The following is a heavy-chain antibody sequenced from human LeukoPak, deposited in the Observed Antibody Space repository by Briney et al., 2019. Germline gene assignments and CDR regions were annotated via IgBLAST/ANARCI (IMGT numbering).Heavy chain of an antibody. CDR1: GFTFSSYS. J-gene: IGHJ4*02. V-gene: IGHV3-48*01. D-gene: IGHD6-19*01. CDR2: ISSSSSTI. Sequence: GGSLRLSCAASGFTFSSYSMNWVRQAPGKGLEWVSYISSSSSTIYYADSVKGRFTISRDNAKNSLYLQMNSLRAEDTAVYYCARDRGAVAGLFDYWGQGTLVTVSS. CDR3: ARDRGAVAGLFDY.